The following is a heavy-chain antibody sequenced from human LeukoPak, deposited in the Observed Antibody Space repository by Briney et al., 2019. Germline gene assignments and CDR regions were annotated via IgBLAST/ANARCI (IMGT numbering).Heavy chain of an antibody. CDR1: GDSISNYY. J-gene: IGHJ4*02. D-gene: IGHD3-16*01. CDR2: IYYSGDT. Sequence: SETLSLTCTVSGDSISNYYWTWIRQPPGKGLEWIEYIYYSGDTNYNPSLKSRVTISVDTSKNQFSLKLSSVTAADTAVYYCARDGVLGGLFVWDYWGQGTLVTVSS. V-gene: IGHV4-59*01. CDR3: ARDGVLGGLFVWDY.